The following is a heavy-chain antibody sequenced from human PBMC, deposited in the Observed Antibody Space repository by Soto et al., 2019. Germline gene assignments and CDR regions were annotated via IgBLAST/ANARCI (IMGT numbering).Heavy chain of an antibody. Sequence: SETLSLTCAVYGGSFSGYYWSWIRQPPGKGLEWIGEINHSGSTNYNPSLKSRVTISVDTSKNQFSLKLSSVTAADTAVYYCARGPLYCSSTSCYAGRFDPWGQGTLVTVSS. CDR3: ARGPLYCSSTSCYAGRFDP. J-gene: IGHJ5*02. V-gene: IGHV4-34*01. CDR2: INHSGST. CDR1: GGSFSGYY. D-gene: IGHD2-2*01.